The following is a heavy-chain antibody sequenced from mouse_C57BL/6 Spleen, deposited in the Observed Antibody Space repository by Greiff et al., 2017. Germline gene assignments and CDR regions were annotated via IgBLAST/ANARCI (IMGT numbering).Heavy chain of an antibody. V-gene: IGHV1-76*01. CDR3: ASSPDYFGSPFDY. Sequence: VKLQQPGAELVRPGASVKLSCKASGYTFTDYYINWVKQRPGQGLEWIARIYPGSGNTYYNEKFKGTATLTAEKSYSTAYMQLSSLTSEDSAVYFWASSPDYFGSPFDYWGQGTTLTVSS. CDR1: GYTFTDYY. CDR2: IYPGSGNT. D-gene: IGHD1-1*01. J-gene: IGHJ2*01.